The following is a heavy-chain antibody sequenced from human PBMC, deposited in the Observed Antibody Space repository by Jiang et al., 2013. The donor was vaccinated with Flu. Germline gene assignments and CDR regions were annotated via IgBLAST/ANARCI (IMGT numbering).Heavy chain of an antibody. Sequence: TLSLTCAVSGDSISSSHWWSWVRQPPGKGLEWIGEIYHGGITNYNPSLKSRVTISVDNSKNQFSLKLISVTAADTAVYFCASRHYASGSYDYYYYGMDAWGQGTTVTVSS. D-gene: IGHD3-10*01. CDR3: ASRHYASGSYDYYYYGMDA. CDR1: GDSISSSHW. J-gene: IGHJ6*02. V-gene: IGHV4-4*01. CDR2: IYHGGIT.